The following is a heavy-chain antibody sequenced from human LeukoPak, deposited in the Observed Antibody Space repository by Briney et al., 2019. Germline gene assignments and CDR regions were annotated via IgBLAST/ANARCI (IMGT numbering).Heavy chain of an antibody. Sequence: GGSLRLSCAASGFTFSSYSMNWVRQAPGKGLEWVSSISSSSSYIYYADSVKGRFTISRDNAKNSLYLQMNSLRAEDTAVYYCARHRRCYGFCGDAFDIWGQGTMVTVSS. V-gene: IGHV3-21*01. D-gene: IGHD2-15*01. CDR2: ISSSSSYI. CDR3: ARHRRCYGFCGDAFDI. CDR1: GFTFSSYS. J-gene: IGHJ3*02.